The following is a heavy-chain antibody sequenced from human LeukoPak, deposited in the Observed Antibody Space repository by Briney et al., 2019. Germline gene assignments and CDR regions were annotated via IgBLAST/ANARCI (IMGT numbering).Heavy chain of an antibody. Sequence: GESLKISCKGSGYSFTSYWIGWVRQMPGKGLEWMGIIYPGDSDTRYSPSFQGQVTISADKSISTAYLQWSSLKASDTAMYYCARQSTVLYDTFDPWGQGTLVTVSS. V-gene: IGHV5-51*01. CDR1: GYSFTSYW. CDR2: IYPGDSDT. J-gene: IGHJ5*02. D-gene: IGHD3-22*01. CDR3: ARQSTVLYDTFDP.